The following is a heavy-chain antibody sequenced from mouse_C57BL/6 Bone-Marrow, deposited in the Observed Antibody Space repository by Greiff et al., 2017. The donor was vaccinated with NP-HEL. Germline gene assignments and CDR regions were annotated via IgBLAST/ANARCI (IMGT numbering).Heavy chain of an antibody. CDR2: IYPRSGNT. J-gene: IGHJ3*01. CDR3: ARVLNYYGSSYAWFAY. D-gene: IGHD1-1*01. CDR1: GYTFTSYG. Sequence: QVQLQQSGAELARPGASVKLSCKASGYTFTSYGISWVKQRTGQGLEWIGEIYPRSGNTYYNEKFKGKATLTADKSSSTAYMELSSLTSEDSAVYFCARVLNYYGSSYAWFAYWGQGTLVTVSA. V-gene: IGHV1-81*01.